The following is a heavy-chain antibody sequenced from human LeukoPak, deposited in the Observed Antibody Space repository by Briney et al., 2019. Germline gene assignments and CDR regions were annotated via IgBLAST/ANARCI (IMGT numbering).Heavy chain of an antibody. Sequence: GGSLRLSCAASGFTFSDYYMSWVRQAPGKGLEWVSHISSSDSTIYYADSVKGRFTISRDNAKNSLYLQMNSLRAEDTAVYYCARSAVVVIAALPYGMDDWGQGTTVTVSS. CDR1: GFTFSDYY. V-gene: IGHV3-11*01. D-gene: IGHD2-15*01. J-gene: IGHJ6*02. CDR3: ARSAVVVIAALPYGMDD. CDR2: ISSSDSTI.